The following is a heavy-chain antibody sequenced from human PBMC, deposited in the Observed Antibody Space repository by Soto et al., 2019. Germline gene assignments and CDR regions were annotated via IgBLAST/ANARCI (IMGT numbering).Heavy chain of an antibody. V-gene: IGHV1-46*01. J-gene: IGHJ6*02. CDR3: ARDHSSSFYYYYYYGMDV. D-gene: IGHD6-6*01. Sequence: ASVKVSCKASGYTFTSYYMHWVRQAPGQGLEWMGIINPSGGSTSYAQKFQGKVTMTRDTSTSTVYMELSSLRSEDTAVYYCARDHSSSFYYYYYYGMDVWGQGTTVTVSS. CDR2: INPSGGST. CDR1: GYTFTSYY.